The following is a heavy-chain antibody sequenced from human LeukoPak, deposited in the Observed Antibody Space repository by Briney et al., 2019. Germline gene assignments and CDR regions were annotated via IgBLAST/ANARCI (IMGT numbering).Heavy chain of an antibody. CDR2: ISGSGGST. CDR3: AKPRGERATPFDY. J-gene: IGHJ4*02. CDR1: GFTFSSYA. Sequence: GGSLRLSCVASGFTFSSYAMTWVRQAPGKGLEWVSVISGSGGSTYYADSVKGRFTISRDNSRNTLYLQMNSLRAEDTAVYYRAKPRGERATPFDYWGQGTLVTVSS. V-gene: IGHV3-23*01. D-gene: IGHD1-26*01.